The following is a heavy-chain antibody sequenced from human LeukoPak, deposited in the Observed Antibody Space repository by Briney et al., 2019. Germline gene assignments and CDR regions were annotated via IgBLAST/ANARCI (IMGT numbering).Heavy chain of an antibody. CDR3: AKDRPYSSGWYGDY. V-gene: IGHV3-23*01. J-gene: IGHJ4*02. Sequence: PGGSLRLSCAASGFTFSSYAMSWVRQAPGKGLEWVSSISGTGGSTYYADSVKGRFTISRDNSKNTLYLQMNSLRAEDTAVYYCAKDRPYSSGWYGDYWGQGTLVTVSS. CDR2: ISGTGGST. CDR1: GFTFSSYA. D-gene: IGHD6-19*01.